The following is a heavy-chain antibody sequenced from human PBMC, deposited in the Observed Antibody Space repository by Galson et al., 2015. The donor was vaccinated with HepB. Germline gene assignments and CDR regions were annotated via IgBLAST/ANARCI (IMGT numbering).Heavy chain of an antibody. Sequence: ETLSLTCTVSGYSINSGGYYWGWIRQPPEKGLEWIGTMYHSGAAYYNPSLQSGVTMSVDGSGNLFSLKLTSVTAADRAVYYCARHRGNYGFFEFDVWGQGTMVTVSS. V-gene: IGHV4-39*01. D-gene: IGHD3-10*01. CDR3: ARHRGNYGFFEFDV. J-gene: IGHJ3*01. CDR1: GYSINSGGYY. CDR2: MYHSGAA.